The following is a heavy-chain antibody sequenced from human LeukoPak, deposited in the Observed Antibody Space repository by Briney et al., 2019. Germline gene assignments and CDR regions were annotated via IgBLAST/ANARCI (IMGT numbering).Heavy chain of an antibody. Sequence: GRSLRLSCAASGFTFSSYGMHWVRQAPGKGLEWGAVISYDGSNKYYADSVKGRFTISRDNSKNTLYLQMNSLRAEDTAVYYCAKHQGDSSGTYYYYYGMDVWGQGTTVTVSS. J-gene: IGHJ6*02. V-gene: IGHV3-30*18. CDR3: AKHQGDSSGTYYYYYGMDV. D-gene: IGHD3-22*01. CDR1: GFTFSSYG. CDR2: ISYDGSNK.